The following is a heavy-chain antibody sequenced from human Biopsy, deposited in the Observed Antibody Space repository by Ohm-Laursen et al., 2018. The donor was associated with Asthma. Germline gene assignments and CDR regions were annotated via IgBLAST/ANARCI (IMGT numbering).Heavy chain of an antibody. J-gene: IGHJ4*01. V-gene: IGHV3-30*18. CDR2: ISHDGQTQ. D-gene: IGHD4-11*01. CDR1: GVNVTNNY. CDR3: AKRRGYSDFNDFDY. Sequence: SLRLSCSASGVNVTNNYMTWVRQAPGKGLEWVAVISHDGQTQHYAESVKGRFALSRDNSQNTLYLQMISLRTDDTAVYYCAKRRGYSDFNDFDYWGHGTLVTVSS.